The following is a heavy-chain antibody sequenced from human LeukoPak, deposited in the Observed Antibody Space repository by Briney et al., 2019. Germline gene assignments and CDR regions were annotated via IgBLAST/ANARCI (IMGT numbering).Heavy chain of an antibody. CDR2: ISAYNGNT. D-gene: IGHD3-16*02. Sequence: ASVKVSCKASGYTFTSYYMHWVRQAPGQGLEWMGWISAYNGNTNYAQKLQGRVTMTTDTSTSTAYMELRSLRSDDTAVYYCAKWLLDSYDYVWGSYRYAFDYWGQGTLVTVSS. CDR3: AKWLLDSYDYVWGSYRYAFDY. CDR1: GYTFTSYY. V-gene: IGHV1-18*04. J-gene: IGHJ4*02.